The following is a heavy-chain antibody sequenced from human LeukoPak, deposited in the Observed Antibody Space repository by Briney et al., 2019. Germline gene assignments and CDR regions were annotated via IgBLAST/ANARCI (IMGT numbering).Heavy chain of an antibody. Sequence: SWIRQPPGKGLQWVANIKQDGSVKYYVDSVKGRFIISRDNAKNSLYLQMNSLRAEDTAVYNCARIGYSSSSLDFWGRGTLVTVSS. CDR3: ARIGYSSSSLDF. CDR2: IKQDGSVK. J-gene: IGHJ4*02. D-gene: IGHD6-6*01. V-gene: IGHV3-7*03.